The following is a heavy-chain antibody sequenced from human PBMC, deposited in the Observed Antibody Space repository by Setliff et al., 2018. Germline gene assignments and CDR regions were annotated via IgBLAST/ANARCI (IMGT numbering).Heavy chain of an antibody. CDR1: GYSISSDSY. Sequence: SETLSLTCAVSGYSISSDSYWGWIRQPPGKGLEWIGSIYHSGRNYYNPSLKSRVIISVDTSKNQFSLKLSSVTAADTAVYYCAGHYYDSGGYYIDYWGQGTLVTVSS. CDR2: IYHSGRN. V-gene: IGHV4-38-2*01. CDR3: AGHYYDSGGYYIDY. J-gene: IGHJ4*02. D-gene: IGHD3-22*01.